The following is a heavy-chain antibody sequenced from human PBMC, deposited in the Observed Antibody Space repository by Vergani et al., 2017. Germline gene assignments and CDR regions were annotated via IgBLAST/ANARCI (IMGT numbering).Heavy chain of an antibody. J-gene: IGHJ6*02. CDR2: ISAYNGNT. D-gene: IGHD5-12*01. CDR3: ARVFGGYSCYDPSTYYYYGMDV. Sequence: QVQLVQSGAEVKKPGASVKVSCKASGYTFTSYGISWVRQAPGQGLEWMGWISAYNGNTNYAQKLQGRVTMTTDTSTSTAYMELKSLRSDDTAVYYCARVFGGYSCYDPSTYYYYGMDVWGQGTTVTVSS. CDR1: GYTFTSYG. V-gene: IGHV1-18*04.